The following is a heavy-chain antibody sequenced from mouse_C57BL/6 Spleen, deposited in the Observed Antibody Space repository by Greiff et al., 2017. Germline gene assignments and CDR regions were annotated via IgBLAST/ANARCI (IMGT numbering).Heavy chain of an antibody. V-gene: IGHV1-55*01. CDR1: GYTFTSYW. CDR3: ARYEGSSADYAMDY. Sequence: QVQLQQPGAELVKPGASVKMSCKASGYTFTSYWITWVKQRPGQGLEWIGDIYPGSGCTNYNQKFKGKATLTVDTSSSPAYMQLSSLTSEDSAVXYCARYEGSSADYAMDYWGKGTSVTVSS. D-gene: IGHD1-1*01. J-gene: IGHJ4*01. CDR2: IYPGSGCT.